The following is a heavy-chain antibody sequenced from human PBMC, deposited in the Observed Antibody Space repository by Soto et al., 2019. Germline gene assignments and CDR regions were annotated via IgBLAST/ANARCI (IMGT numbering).Heavy chain of an antibody. D-gene: IGHD3-9*01. CDR1: GFTFSSYG. Sequence: GGSLRLSCAASGFTFSSYGMHWVRQAPGKGLEWVAVISYDGSNKYYADSVKGRFTISRDNSKNTLYLQMNSLRAEDTAVYYCAKVEYFDWLSHFDYWGQGTLVSVSS. J-gene: IGHJ4*02. CDR3: AKVEYFDWLSHFDY. CDR2: ISYDGSNK. V-gene: IGHV3-30*18.